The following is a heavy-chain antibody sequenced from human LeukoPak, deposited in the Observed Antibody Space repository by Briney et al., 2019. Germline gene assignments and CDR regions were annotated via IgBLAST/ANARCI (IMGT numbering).Heavy chain of an antibody. Sequence: ASVQDSCKASGCAFTSYYMHGLGPAGGRGGAWMGLIDPSGVSTTYAQKFQGSFTMTRDMSTSTVYMELNSLRSEDTAVYYCARNHKIAARAENYYYVDVWGKGTTVPVSS. J-gene: IGHJ6*03. CDR3: ARNHKIAARAENYYYVDV. CDR2: IDPSGVST. D-gene: IGHD6-13*01. V-gene: IGHV1-46*01. CDR1: GCAFTSYY.